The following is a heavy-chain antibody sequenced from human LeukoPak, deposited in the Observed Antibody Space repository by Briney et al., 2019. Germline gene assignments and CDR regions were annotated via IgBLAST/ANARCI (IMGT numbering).Heavy chain of an antibody. CDR2: INHSGST. Sequence: SETLSLTCAVYGGSFSGYYWSWIRQPPGKGLEWIGEINHSGSTNYNPSLKSRVTISVDTSKNQFSLKLSSVTAADTAVYYCARGRHDSSGYLPKIFDAFDIWGQGTMVTVSS. CDR3: ARGRHDSSGYLPKIFDAFDI. D-gene: IGHD3-22*01. CDR1: GGSFSGYY. V-gene: IGHV4-34*01. J-gene: IGHJ3*02.